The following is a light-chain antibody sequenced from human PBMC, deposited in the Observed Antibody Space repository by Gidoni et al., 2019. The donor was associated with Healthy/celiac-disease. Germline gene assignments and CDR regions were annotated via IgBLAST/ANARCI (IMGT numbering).Light chain of an antibody. CDR2: EGS. V-gene: IGLV2-23*01. Sequence: QSALTQPASVSGSPGQSITISCTGTSSDVGSYNLVSLYQQNPGKAPKLMIYEGSKRPSWVSNRVSGAKSGNTASLTISGLQAEDEADYYGCSYAGSSTWVFGGGTKLTVL. CDR3: CSYAGSSTWV. CDR1: SSDVGSYNL. J-gene: IGLJ3*02.